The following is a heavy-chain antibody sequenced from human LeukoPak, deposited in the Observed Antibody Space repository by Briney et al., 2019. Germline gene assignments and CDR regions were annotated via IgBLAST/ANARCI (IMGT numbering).Heavy chain of an antibody. CDR2: IYPGDSDV. Sequence: GESLKISCQAFGYSFTSYWIGWVRQMPGKGLECMGIIYPGDSDVRYSPSFQGQVTISADKSISTAYLQWSSLKASDTAMYYCARIPSFDFRSGSLFYYFDYWGQGTLVTVSS. V-gene: IGHV5-51*01. J-gene: IGHJ4*02. D-gene: IGHD3-3*01. CDR3: ARIPSFDFRSGSLFYYFDY. CDR1: GYSFTSYW.